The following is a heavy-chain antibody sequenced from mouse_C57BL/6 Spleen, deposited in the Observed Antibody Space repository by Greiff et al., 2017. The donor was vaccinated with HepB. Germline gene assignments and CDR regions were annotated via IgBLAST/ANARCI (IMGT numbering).Heavy chain of an antibody. CDR1: GYSFTGYY. J-gene: IGHJ2*01. V-gene: IGHV1-42*01. CDR3: ALDSSGYLDY. D-gene: IGHD3-2*02. Sequence: VQLQQSGPELVKPGASVKISCKASGYSFTGYYMNWVKQSPEKSLEWIGEINPSTGGTTYNQKFKAKATLTVDKSSSTAYMQLKSLTSEDSAVYYCALDSSGYLDYWGQGTTLTVSS. CDR2: INPSTGGT.